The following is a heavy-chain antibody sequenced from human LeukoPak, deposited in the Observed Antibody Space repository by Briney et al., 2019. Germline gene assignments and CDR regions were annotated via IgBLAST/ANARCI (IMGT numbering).Heavy chain of an antibody. V-gene: IGHV4-4*02. J-gene: IGHJ2*01. CDR2: IYHSGST. CDR3: ARRPYDILTGYYVRGDFDL. D-gene: IGHD3-9*01. CDR1: GGSISSSNW. Sequence: SGTLSLTCAVSGGSISSSNWWSWVRQPPGKGLEWIGEIYHSGSTNYNPSLKSRVTISVDKSKNQFSLKLSSVTAADTAVYYCARRPYDILTGYYVRGDFDLWGRGTLVTVSS.